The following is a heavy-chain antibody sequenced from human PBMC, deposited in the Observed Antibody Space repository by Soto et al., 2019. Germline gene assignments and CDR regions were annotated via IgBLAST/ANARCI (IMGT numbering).Heavy chain of an antibody. CDR1: GFTFSTYA. V-gene: IGHV3-23*01. CDR3: AKGKGGAQGH. Sequence: EVQLLESGGGLVQPGGSLRLSCAASGFTFSTYAMRWVRQAPGKGLEWVSSITGSGAGTKYADSVKGRFTISRDNSKNTLYLQMNSLRAEDTALYYCAKGKGGAQGHWGQGTPVTVSS. J-gene: IGHJ4*02. CDR2: ITGSGAGT.